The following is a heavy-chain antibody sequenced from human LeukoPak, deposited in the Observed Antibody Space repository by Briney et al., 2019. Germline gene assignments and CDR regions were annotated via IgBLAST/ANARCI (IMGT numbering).Heavy chain of an antibody. CDR3: ARVVDYYGSGSYNY. J-gene: IGHJ4*02. CDR1: GYTFTSYY. V-gene: IGHV1-2*02. D-gene: IGHD3-10*01. Sequence: ASVKVSCKASGYTFTSYYMHWVRQAPGQGLEWMGWINPNSGGTNYAQKFQGRVTMTRDTSISTAYMELSRLRSDDTAVYYCARVVDYYGSGSYNYWGQGTLVTVSS. CDR2: INPNSGGT.